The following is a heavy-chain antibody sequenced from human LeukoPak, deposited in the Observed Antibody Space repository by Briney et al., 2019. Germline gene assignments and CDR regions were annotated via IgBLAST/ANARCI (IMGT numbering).Heavy chain of an antibody. J-gene: IGHJ4*02. V-gene: IGHV1-2*02. CDR3: ASLNYGDFGGDYFDY. D-gene: IGHD4-17*01. Sequence: GASVKVSCKASGYTFTGYYMRWVRQAPGQGLEWMGWINPNSGGTNYAQKFQGRVTMTRDTSISTAYMELSRLRSDDTAVYYCASLNYGDFGGDYFDYWGQGTLVTVSS. CDR2: INPNSGGT. CDR1: GYTFTGYY.